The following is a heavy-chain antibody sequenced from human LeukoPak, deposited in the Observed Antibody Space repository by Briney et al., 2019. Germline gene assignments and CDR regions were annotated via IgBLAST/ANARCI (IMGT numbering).Heavy chain of an antibody. CDR1: GGSISSSSYY. Sequence: PSETLSLTCTVSGGSISSSSYYWGWIRQPPGKGLEWIGEINHSGSTNYNPSLKSRVTISVDTSKNQFSLKLGSVTAADTAVYYCARIRGVTMIVVVRPGYYFDYWGQGTLVTVSS. D-gene: IGHD3-22*01. CDR2: INHSGST. J-gene: IGHJ4*02. V-gene: IGHV4-39*07. CDR3: ARIRGVTMIVVVRPGYYFDY.